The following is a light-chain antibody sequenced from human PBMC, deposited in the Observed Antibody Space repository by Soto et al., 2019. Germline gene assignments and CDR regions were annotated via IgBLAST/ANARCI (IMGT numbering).Light chain of an antibody. J-gene: IGKJ3*01. CDR3: QLYGGAFT. CDR2: GPS. V-gene: IGKV3-20*01. CDR1: QNIGRSN. Sequence: ETVLTQFPGTLSLSPGDRGTLSCRASQNIGRSNVAWYQQKPGQAPRLLIYGPSTRATGIPDRFSVSGSETDFTLTISRVEPEDSAVYFCQLYGGAFTFGPWTRVDIK.